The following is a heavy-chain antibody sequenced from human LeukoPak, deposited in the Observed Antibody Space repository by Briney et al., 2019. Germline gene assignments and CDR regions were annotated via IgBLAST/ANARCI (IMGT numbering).Heavy chain of an antibody. CDR2: IYSGGTT. J-gene: IGHJ4*02. V-gene: IGHV3-66*01. Sequence: GGSLRLSCAASGFSVSRNFMSWVRQAPGKGLEWVSVIYSGGTTYYADSVKGRFTISRDNSKNTLHLQMNSLRAEDTAVYYCARDQYSYAHAAHWGQGTLVTVSS. CDR1: GFSVSRNF. CDR3: ARDQYSYAHAAH. D-gene: IGHD5-18*01.